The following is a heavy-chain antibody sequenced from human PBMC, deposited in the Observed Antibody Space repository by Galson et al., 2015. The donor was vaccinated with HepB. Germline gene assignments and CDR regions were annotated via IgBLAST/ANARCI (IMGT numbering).Heavy chain of an antibody. D-gene: IGHD6-13*01. V-gene: IGHV2-70*11. J-gene: IGHJ6*02. CDR2: IDWDDDK. Sequence: PALVKPTQTLTLTCTFSGFSLSTSGMCVSRIRQPPGKALEWLARIDWDDDKYYSTSLKTRLTISKDTSKNQVVLTMTNMDPVDTATYYCARHRIAAAGTHYYYGMDVWGQGTTVTVSS. CDR3: ARHRIAAAGTHYYYGMDV. CDR1: GFSLSTSGMC.